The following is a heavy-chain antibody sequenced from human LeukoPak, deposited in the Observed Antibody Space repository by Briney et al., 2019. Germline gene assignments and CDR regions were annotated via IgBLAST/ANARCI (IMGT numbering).Heavy chain of an antibody. D-gene: IGHD5-24*01. CDR1: GFTFGNNG. J-gene: IGHJ4*02. CDR2: TSVVGGSGASR. Sequence: PGGTLRLSWAAAGFTFGNNGMGWVRQVPESVLEWVSSTSVVGGSGASRCYADSVKCRFTISRDNYKNTLYLQITSLRDEATAVYHCAKSRYNRFDYWGQGTLVTVSS. CDR3: AKSRYNRFDY. V-gene: IGHV3-23*01.